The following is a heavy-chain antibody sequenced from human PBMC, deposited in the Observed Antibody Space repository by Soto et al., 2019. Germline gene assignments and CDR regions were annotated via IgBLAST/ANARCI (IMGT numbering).Heavy chain of an antibody. V-gene: IGHV3-30*18. CDR1: GFTFSSYG. CDR3: AKDLHGYSYGYYSYYGMDV. Sequence: QVQLVESGGGVVQPGRSLRLSCAASGFTFSSYGMHWVRQAPGKGLEWVAVISYDGSNKYYADSVKGRFTISRDNSKNTLYLQMNSLIAEDTAVYYCAKDLHGYSYGYYSYYGMDVWGQGTTVTVSS. J-gene: IGHJ6*02. CDR2: ISYDGSNK. D-gene: IGHD5-18*01.